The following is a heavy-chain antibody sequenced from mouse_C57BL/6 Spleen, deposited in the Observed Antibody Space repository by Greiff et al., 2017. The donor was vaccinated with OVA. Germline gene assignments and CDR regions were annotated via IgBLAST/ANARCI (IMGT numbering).Heavy chain of an antibody. CDR1: GFTLSSYG. D-gene: IGHD1-1*01. Sequence: EVQGVESGGDLVKPGGSLKLSCEASGFTLSSYGMSWVRQTPDKRLEWFATISSGGSYTYYPDSVKGRFTISRDNAKNTLYLQMSSLKSEDTAMYYCARHGSSYDWYFDVWGTGTTVTVSS. CDR3: ARHGSSYDWYFDV. CDR2: ISSGGSYT. J-gene: IGHJ1*03. V-gene: IGHV5-6*01.